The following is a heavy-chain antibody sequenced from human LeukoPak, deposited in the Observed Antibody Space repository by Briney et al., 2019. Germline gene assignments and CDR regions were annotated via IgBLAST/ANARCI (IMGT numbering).Heavy chain of an antibody. CDR3: ARSTYSNGWYEEDYYYMDV. Sequence: PSGTLSFNCAVSGGSISSSHWWSWVRQHPGKGMEWIGEIYHSGSSNHNPSLKSRVTISVDKSKNQFSLKLSSVTAADTAVYYCARSTYSNGWYEEDYYYMDVWGKGTTVTISS. D-gene: IGHD6-19*01. CDR1: GGSISSSHW. CDR2: IYHSGSS. J-gene: IGHJ6*03. V-gene: IGHV4-4*02.